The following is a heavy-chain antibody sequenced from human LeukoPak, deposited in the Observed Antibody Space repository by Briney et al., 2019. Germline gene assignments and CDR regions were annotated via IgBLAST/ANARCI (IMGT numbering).Heavy chain of an antibody. Sequence: RGSLRLSCAASGFTFSSYAMSWVRQAPGKGLEWVAAISGSGGSTYYADSVKGRFTISRDNSKNTLYLQMNSLRAEDTAVYYCAKGVRPPYYGSGSYVDYWGQGTLVTVSS. CDR2: ISGSGGST. V-gene: IGHV3-23*01. CDR3: AKGVRPPYYGSGSYVDY. D-gene: IGHD3-10*01. J-gene: IGHJ4*02. CDR1: GFTFSSYA.